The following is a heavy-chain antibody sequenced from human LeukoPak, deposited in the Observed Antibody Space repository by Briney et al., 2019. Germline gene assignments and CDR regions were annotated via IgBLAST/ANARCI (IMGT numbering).Heavy chain of an antibody. CDR2: ISYDGSNK. CDR3: ATLYGDYGDY. V-gene: IGHV3-30*03. Sequence: PGRSLRLSCAASGFTFSSYGMHWVRQAPGKGLEWVAVISYDGSNKYYADSVKGRFTISRDNSKNTLYLQMNSLRAEDTAVYYCATLYGDYGDYFGEGTLVTVSS. D-gene: IGHD3-10*02. J-gene: IGHJ4*02. CDR1: GFTFSSYG.